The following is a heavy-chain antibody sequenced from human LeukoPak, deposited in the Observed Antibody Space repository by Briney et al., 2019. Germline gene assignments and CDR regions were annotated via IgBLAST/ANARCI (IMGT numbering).Heavy chain of an antibody. V-gene: IGHV3-21*01. Sequence: GGSLRLSCAASGFTFSSYSMNWVRQAPGKGLEWVSSISSSSSYIYYADSVKGRFTISRDNAKNSLYLQMNSLRAEDTAVYYCARIETPYYYDSSGYYPPAVYWGQGTLVTVPS. CDR1: GFTFSSYS. D-gene: IGHD3-22*01. CDR2: ISSSSSYI. CDR3: ARIETPYYYDSSGYYPPAVY. J-gene: IGHJ4*02.